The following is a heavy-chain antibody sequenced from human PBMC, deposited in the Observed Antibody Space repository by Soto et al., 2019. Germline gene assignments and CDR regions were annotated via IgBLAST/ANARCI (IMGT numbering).Heavy chain of an antibody. Sequence: GGSLRLSCAASGFTVSSNYMSWVRQAPGKGLEWVSVIYSGGSTYYADSVKGRFTISRDNSKNTLYLQMNSLRAEDTAVYYCASIPPARPFDYWGQGTLVTVSS. CDR1: GFTVSSNY. V-gene: IGHV3-66*01. CDR2: IYSGGST. D-gene: IGHD6-6*01. CDR3: ASIPPARPFDY. J-gene: IGHJ4*02.